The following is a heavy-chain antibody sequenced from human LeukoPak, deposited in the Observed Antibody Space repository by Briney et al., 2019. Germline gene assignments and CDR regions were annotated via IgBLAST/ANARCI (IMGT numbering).Heavy chain of an antibody. CDR2: ISGSGGST. CDR3: ARGKYYDILTGPIGHFDY. CDR1: GFTFSSYA. V-gene: IGHV3-23*01. Sequence: PGGSLRLSCAASGFTFSSYAMSWVRQAPGKGLEWVSAISGSGGSTNYADSVKGRFTIPRDNSKNTLYLQMNSLRAEDTAVYYCARGKYYDILTGPIGHFDYWGQGTLVTVSS. J-gene: IGHJ4*02. D-gene: IGHD3-9*01.